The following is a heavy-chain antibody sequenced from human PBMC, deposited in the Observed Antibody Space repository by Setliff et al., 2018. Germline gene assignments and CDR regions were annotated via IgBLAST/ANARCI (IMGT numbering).Heavy chain of an antibody. CDR3: ARDKDKDFDF. V-gene: IGHV3-11*05. CDR1: GFTFSDYY. CDR2: ISVSGSYI. J-gene: IGHJ4*02. Sequence: PGGSLRLSCAASGFTFSDYYMSWIRQAPGKGLEWVSYISVSGSYIDYADSVKGRFTISRDNTKNSVYLQISSLTVEDTAVYSCARDKDKDFDFWGQGTLVTVSS.